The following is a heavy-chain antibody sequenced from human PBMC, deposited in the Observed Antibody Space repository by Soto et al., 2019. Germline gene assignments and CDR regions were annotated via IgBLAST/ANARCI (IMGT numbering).Heavy chain of an antibody. CDR1: DGSISSSSW. V-gene: IGHV4-4*02. Sequence: QVQLQESGPGLVKPSGTLSLTCAVSDGSISSSSWWSWVRQPPGKGLEWIGEIYHSGSTNYNPSLKDRVTIPMDTSKNPLSLKLSSVTAADTAVYYCARFGSLKVAGTGYYFDSWGQGTLVTVSS. CDR2: IYHSGST. CDR3: ARFGSLKVAGTGYYFDS. J-gene: IGHJ4*02. D-gene: IGHD6-19*01.